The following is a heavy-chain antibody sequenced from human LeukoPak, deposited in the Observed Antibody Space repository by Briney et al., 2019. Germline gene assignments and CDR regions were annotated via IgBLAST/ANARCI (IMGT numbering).Heavy chain of an antibody. J-gene: IGHJ3*02. D-gene: IGHD4-17*01. CDR3: ARADYGDYVRRAFDI. CDR1: GYTFTSYA. V-gene: IGHV7-4-1*02. Sequence: ASVKVSCKASGYTFTSYAMNWVRQAPGRGLEWMGWTNTNTGNPTYAQGFTGRFVFSLDTSVSTAYLQISSLKAEDTAVYYCARADYGDYVRRAFDIWGQGTMVTVSS. CDR2: TNTNTGNP.